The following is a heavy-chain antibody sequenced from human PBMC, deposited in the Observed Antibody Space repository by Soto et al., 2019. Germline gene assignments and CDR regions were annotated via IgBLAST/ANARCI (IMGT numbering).Heavy chain of an antibody. CDR2: IYYSGST. J-gene: IGHJ4*02. D-gene: IGHD2-15*01. CDR3: ARDRECSGGTCYNYFDY. CDR1: GGSISSGGYY. Sequence: SETLSLTCTVSGGSISSGGYYWSWIRQHPGKGLEWIGYIYYSGSTYYNPSLKSRVTISVDTSKNQFSLKLSSVTAADTAVYYCARDRECSGGTCYNYFDYWGQGTLVTVSS. V-gene: IGHV4-31*03.